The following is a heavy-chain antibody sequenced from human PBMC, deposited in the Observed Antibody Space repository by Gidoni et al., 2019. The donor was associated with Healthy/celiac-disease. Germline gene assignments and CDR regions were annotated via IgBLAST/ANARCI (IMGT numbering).Heavy chain of an antibody. D-gene: IGHD6-13*01. CDR1: GFTCSSYA. CDR3: ARGGNIAGGMIYYYYYMDV. J-gene: IGHJ6*03. CDR2: ISYDGSNK. V-gene: IGHV3-30-3*01. Sequence: QVQLVESGGGVVQPGRSLRLSCAASGFTCSSYAMHWVRAAPGKGLEWVAVISYDGSNKYYADSVKGRFTISRDNSKNTLYLQMNSLRAEDTAVYYCARGGNIAGGMIYYYYYMDVWGKGTTVTVSS.